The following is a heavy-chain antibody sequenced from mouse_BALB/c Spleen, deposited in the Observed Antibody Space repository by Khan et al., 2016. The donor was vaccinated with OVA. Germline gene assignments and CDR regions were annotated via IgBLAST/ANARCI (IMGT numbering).Heavy chain of an antibody. CDR2: ISSGGDYT. J-gene: IGHJ3*01. CDR1: GFTFSSYS. CDR3: ADHLTGAFDY. Sequence: EVELVESGGDLVKPGGSLKLSCAASGFTFSSYSMSWVRQTPDKRLEWVASISSGGDYTYYPDSVKGRFTISRDNAKNTLYLQMSELKSEDTAMYCCADHLTGAFDYWGQGTLVTVSA. V-gene: IGHV5-6*01.